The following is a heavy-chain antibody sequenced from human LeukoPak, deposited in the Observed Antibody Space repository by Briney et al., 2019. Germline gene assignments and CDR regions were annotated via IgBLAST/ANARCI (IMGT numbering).Heavy chain of an antibody. J-gene: IGHJ4*02. CDR3: ARVETDSSGYYLSY. V-gene: IGHV1-2*02. D-gene: IGHD3-22*01. Sequence: ASVKVSCKASGYTFTGYYMHWVRQAPGQGLEWMGWINPNSGGTNYAQKFQGRVTVTRDTSISTAYMELSRLRSDDTAVYYCARVETDSSGYYLSYWGQGTLVTVSS. CDR2: INPNSGGT. CDR1: GYTFTGYY.